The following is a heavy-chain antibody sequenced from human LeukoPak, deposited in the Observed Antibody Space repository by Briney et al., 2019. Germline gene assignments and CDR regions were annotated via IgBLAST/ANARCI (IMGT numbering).Heavy chain of an antibody. Sequence: SGPTLVNPTQTLTLTCTFSGFSLSTSGMRVSWIRQPPGKAPEWLARIDWDDDKFYSTSLKTRLTISKDTSKNQVVLTMTNMDPVDTATYYCARGIAAAGVFDYWGQGTLVTVSS. CDR3: ARGIAAAGVFDY. V-gene: IGHV2-70*04. CDR2: IDWDDDK. D-gene: IGHD6-13*01. J-gene: IGHJ4*02. CDR1: GFSLSTSGMR.